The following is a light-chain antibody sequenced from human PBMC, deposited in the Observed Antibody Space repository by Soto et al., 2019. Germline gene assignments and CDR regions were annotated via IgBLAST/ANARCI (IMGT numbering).Light chain of an antibody. CDR3: QLYNSYWT. CDR1: QSISSW. Sequence: DIQMTQSPSTLSASVGDRVTITCRASQSISSWLAWYQQKPGKAPKLLIYDASSLESGVPSRFSGSGSGTEFTLTISILPPDDVATYYCQLYNSYWTFGQGTKVEIK. V-gene: IGKV1-5*01. CDR2: DAS. J-gene: IGKJ1*01.